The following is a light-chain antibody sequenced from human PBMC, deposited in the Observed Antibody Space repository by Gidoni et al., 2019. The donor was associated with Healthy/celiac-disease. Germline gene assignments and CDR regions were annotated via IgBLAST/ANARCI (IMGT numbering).Light chain of an antibody. CDR3: HQYNSYPRT. CDR1: QGISSY. CDR2: AAS. J-gene: IGKJ1*01. V-gene: IGKV1-8*01. Sequence: RIAQCPSTFSASKGDRGTIACRASQGISSYLAWYQQKPGKAPKLLIYAASTLQSGVASRFSGSGSVTDFTLTISCLQSEDFATYYCHQYNSYPRTFGQGTKVEIK.